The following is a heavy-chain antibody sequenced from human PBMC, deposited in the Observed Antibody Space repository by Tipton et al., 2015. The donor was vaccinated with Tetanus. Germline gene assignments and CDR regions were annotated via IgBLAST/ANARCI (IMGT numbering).Heavy chain of an antibody. J-gene: IGHJ4*02. CDR3: ARDASRYTYGSNYFDY. CDR1: GFSFRSYW. V-gene: IGHV3-74*03. CDR2: VKSDGSKT. D-gene: IGHD5-18*01. Sequence: QLVQSGGGLVQPGGSLRLSYAASGFSFRSYWMHWVRQAPGKGLVWVSRVKSDGSKTTYADSVKGRFTISRDNAKNTLYLQMSSPRAEDTAVYYCARDASRYTYGSNYFDYWGQGTLVTVSS.